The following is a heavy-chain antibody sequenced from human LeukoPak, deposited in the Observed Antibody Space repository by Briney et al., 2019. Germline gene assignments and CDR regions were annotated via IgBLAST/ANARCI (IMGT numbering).Heavy chain of an antibody. Sequence: ASVKVSCTASGYTFTSYGISWVRQAPGQGLEWMGWMSACKGNTNYAQKLQGRVTMTTDTSTSTAYMELWSQRADGTAVYYCARLTEIGSYAMDVWGQGTTVTVSS. CDR1: GYTFTSYG. D-gene: IGHD3-10*01. CDR3: ARLTEIGSYAMDV. J-gene: IGHJ6*02. V-gene: IGHV1-18*01. CDR2: MSACKGNT.